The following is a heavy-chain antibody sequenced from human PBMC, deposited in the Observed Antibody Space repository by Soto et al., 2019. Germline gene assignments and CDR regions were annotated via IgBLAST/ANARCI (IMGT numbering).Heavy chain of an antibody. CDR2: IYYSGST. Sequence: QVQLQESGPGLVKPSQTLSLTCSVSGGSISSGGNYWSWIRQHPGKGLEWIGYIYYSGSTYYNPSLKTRIIISVDASKNQSSLKLSAVTAADTAVYYCAGFANFWGSYRQHDNEYYFDYWGQGTLVTVS. V-gene: IGHV4-31*02. D-gene: IGHD3-16*02. J-gene: IGHJ4*02. CDR3: AGFANFWGSYRQHDNEYYFDY. CDR1: GGSISSGGNY.